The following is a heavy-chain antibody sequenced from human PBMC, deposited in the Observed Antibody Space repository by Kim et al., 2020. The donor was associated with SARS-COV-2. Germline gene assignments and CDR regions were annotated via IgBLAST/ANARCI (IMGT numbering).Heavy chain of an antibody. D-gene: IGHD5-18*01. CDR3: ARGYSYDFDY. CDR2: ST. J-gene: IGHJ4*02. V-gene: IGHV3-74*01. Sequence: STSDADSVKGPFTISRDNAKNTLYLQMNSLRAEDTAVYYCARGYSYDFDYWGQGTLVTVSS.